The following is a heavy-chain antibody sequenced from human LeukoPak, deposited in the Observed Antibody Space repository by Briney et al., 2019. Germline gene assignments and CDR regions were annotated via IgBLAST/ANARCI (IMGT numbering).Heavy chain of an antibody. D-gene: IGHD1-26*01. CDR2: INPTGTTT. J-gene: IGHJ5*02. Sequence: ASVKVSCKASGYTFINHWMHWVRQAPGQGLEWVGLINPTGTTTLYAQKFQGRITLTRDMSATADYMELSSLTSEDTAVYYCARDNSVGDIAWWFDPWGQGTLVTVSS. CDR3: ARDNSVGDIAWWFDP. CDR1: GYTFINHW. V-gene: IGHV1-46*01.